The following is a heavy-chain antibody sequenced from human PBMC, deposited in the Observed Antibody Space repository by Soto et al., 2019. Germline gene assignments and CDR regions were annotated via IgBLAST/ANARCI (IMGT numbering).Heavy chain of an antibody. Sequence: ETLSLTCTVSGGSISSYYWSWIRQPPGKGPEWVSAISGSGEYTVYADSVKGRFTISRDNSKNALYLQLSSLRGDDTAVYYRAKNRMTGKAHYDFWGQGTPVTVSS. J-gene: IGHJ4*02. CDR3: AKNRMTGKAHYDF. CDR1: GGSISSYY. D-gene: IGHD3-9*01. CDR2: ISGSGEYT. V-gene: IGHV3-23*01.